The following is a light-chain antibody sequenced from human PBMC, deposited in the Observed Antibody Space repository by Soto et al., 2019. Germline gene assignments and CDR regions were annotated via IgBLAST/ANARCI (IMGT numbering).Light chain of an antibody. J-gene: IGLJ2*01. Sequence: QSVLTQPPSVSGAPGQRVTISCTGSSSNIGAGYDVHWYQQLPGTAPKLLIYGNNNRPSGVPDRFSGSKSGTSASLAITGLQAEDEADYYCPSYDSSLSGHVVFGGGTKVTVL. CDR3: PSYDSSLSGHVV. CDR1: SSNIGAGYD. V-gene: IGLV1-40*01. CDR2: GNN.